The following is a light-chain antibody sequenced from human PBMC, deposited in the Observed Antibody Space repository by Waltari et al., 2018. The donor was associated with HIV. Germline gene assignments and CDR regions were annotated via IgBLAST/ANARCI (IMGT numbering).Light chain of an antibody. Sequence: DIQMPQSPSTLSASVGNRVTIPCRASQSISSWLAWYQQKPGKAPKLLIYKASTLESGVPSRFSGSGSGTEFTLTISSLQPDDFATYYCQQYNSYPCTFGQGTKLEIK. CDR1: QSISSW. CDR3: QQYNSYPCT. J-gene: IGKJ2*02. CDR2: KAS. V-gene: IGKV1-5*03.